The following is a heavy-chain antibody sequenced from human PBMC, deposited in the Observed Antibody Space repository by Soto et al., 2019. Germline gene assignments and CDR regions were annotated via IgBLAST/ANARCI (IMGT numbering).Heavy chain of an antibody. J-gene: IGHJ6*02. CDR1: GFTFSSYA. Sequence: GGSLRLSCAASGFTFSSYAMHWVRQAPGKGLEWVAVISYDGSNKYYADSVKGRFTISRDNSKNTLYLQMNSLRAEDTAVYYCARTRFLEWLPHPRSLIYYYYGMDVWGQGTTVTVSS. CDR2: ISYDGSNK. CDR3: ARTRFLEWLPHPRSLIYYYYGMDV. V-gene: IGHV3-30-3*01. D-gene: IGHD3-3*01.